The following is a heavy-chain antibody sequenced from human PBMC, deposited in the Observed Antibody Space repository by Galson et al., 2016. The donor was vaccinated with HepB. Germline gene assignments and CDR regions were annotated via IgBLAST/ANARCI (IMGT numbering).Heavy chain of an antibody. J-gene: IGHJ3*02. CDR2: IYYSGDT. CDR1: GGSITTYY. CDR3: ARVWVADAPGDGAFDI. Sequence: SETLSLTCTVSGGSITTYYWSWIRQPPGKGLEWIAYIYYSGDTNYNPSLKSRVTISGDTSKNQFSLKMTSVTAADTAVYYCARVWVADAPGDGAFDIWGQGTVVTVSS. V-gene: IGHV4-59*13. D-gene: IGHD2-8*02.